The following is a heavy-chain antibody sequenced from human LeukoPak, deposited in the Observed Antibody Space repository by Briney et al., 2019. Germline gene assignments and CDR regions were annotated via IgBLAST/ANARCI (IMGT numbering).Heavy chain of an antibody. CDR2: IYHSGST. D-gene: IGHD3-22*01. Sequence: SGTLSLTCAVSGGSISSSNWWSWVRPPPGKGLEWIGEIYHSGSTNYNPSLKSRVTISVDKSKNQFSLKLSSVTAADTAVYYCAREGSGYYFLGNWFDPWGQGTLVTVSS. CDR1: GGSISSSNW. J-gene: IGHJ5*02. V-gene: IGHV4-4*02. CDR3: AREGSGYYFLGNWFDP.